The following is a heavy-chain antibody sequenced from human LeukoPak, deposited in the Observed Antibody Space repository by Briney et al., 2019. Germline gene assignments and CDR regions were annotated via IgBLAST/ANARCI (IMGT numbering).Heavy chain of an antibody. J-gene: IGHJ3*01. CDR3: VRHGNWAFDF. V-gene: IGHV3-11*06. CDR1: GFTFSDYY. CDR2: ISSSSSYT. D-gene: IGHD1-1*01. Sequence: GGSLRLSCAASGFTFSDYYMSWIRQAPGKGLEWVSYISSSSSYTNYADSVKGRFTISRDNPKNSLYLQMNSPRAEDTAVYFCVRHGNWAFDFWGQGTMVTVSS.